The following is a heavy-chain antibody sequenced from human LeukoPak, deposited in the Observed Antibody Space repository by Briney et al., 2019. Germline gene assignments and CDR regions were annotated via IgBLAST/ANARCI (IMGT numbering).Heavy chain of an antibody. CDR3: GGRAGYFDY. D-gene: IGHD1-14*01. CDR2: INHSGST. Sequence: PSETLSLTCAVYGGPFSGYYWSWIRQPPGKGLEWIGEINHSGSTNYNPSLKSRVTISVDTSKNQFSLKLSSVTAADTAVYFCGGRAGYFDYWGQGTLVTVSS. V-gene: IGHV4-34*01. J-gene: IGHJ4*02. CDR1: GGPFSGYY.